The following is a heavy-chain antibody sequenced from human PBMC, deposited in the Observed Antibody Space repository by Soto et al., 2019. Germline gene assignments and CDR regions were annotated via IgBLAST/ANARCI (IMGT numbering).Heavy chain of an antibody. V-gene: IGHV4-30-4*01. CDR1: GGSISSGDYY. CDR3: ARPDYGDQKPPFPDY. J-gene: IGHJ4*02. CDR2: IYYSGST. D-gene: IGHD4-17*01. Sequence: QVQLQESGPGLVKPSQTLSLTCTVSGGSISSGDYYWSWIRQPPGKGLEWIGYIYYSGSTYYNPFLKSRVTLSVDTSKNQFSLKLSSVTAADTAVYYCARPDYGDQKPPFPDYWGQGTLVTVSS.